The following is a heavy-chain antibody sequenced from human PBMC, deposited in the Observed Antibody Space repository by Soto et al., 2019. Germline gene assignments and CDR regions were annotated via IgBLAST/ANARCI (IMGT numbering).Heavy chain of an antibody. D-gene: IGHD2-2*01. CDR1: GGSISSWY. V-gene: IGHV4-4*07. CDR3: ARDEGRYCSSTSCYFFWFDS. CDR2: IYTSGST. J-gene: IGHJ5*01. Sequence: AXETLSLTCTVSGGSISSWYWSWIRQPAGKGLGWIGRIYTSGSTNYNPSLKSRVTMSVDTSKNQFSLKLSSVTAADTAVYYCARDEGRYCSSTSCYFFWFDSWGQGTLVTVSS.